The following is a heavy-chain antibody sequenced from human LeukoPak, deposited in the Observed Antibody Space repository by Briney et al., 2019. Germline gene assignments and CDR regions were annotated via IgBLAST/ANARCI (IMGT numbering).Heavy chain of an antibody. CDR2: ISGSGGST. D-gene: IGHD3-3*01. CDR3: ARGPYDFWSGYYSFDY. CDR1: GFTFSSYA. V-gene: IGHV3-23*01. Sequence: GGSLRLSCAASGFTFSSYAMSWVRQAPGKGLEWVSAISGSGGSTYYADSVKGRFTISRDNSKNTLYLQMNSLRAEDTAVYYCARGPYDFWSGYYSFDYWGQGTLVTVSS. J-gene: IGHJ4*02.